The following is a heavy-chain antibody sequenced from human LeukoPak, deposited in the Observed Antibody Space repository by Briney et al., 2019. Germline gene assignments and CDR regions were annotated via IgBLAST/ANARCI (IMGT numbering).Heavy chain of an antibody. V-gene: IGHV1-69*02. J-gene: IGHJ4*02. CDR1: GGTLSSYP. D-gene: IGHD3-22*01. CDR3: ASRYYDSSRYYQYYFDY. Sequence: ASVKVTCKASGGTLSSYPVGWVRQAPGQGLELMGRIIPILDLTNYAQRFQGRVTITADTSTSTVYMELNSLRSEDTAVYYCASRYYDSSRYYQYYFDYWGQGTLVTVSS. CDR2: IIPILDLT.